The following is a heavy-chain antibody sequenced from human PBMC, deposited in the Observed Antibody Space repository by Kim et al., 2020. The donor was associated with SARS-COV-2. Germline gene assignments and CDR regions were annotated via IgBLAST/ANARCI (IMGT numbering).Heavy chain of an antibody. V-gene: IGHV4-34*01. CDR3: ARGPHIVPWYYYYGMDV. Sequence: SETLSLTCAVYGGSFSGYYWSWIRQPPGKGLEWIGEINHSGSTNYNPSLKSRVTISVDTSKNQFSLKLSSVTAADTAVYYCARGPHIVPWYYYYGMDVWGQGTTVTVSS. J-gene: IGHJ6*02. CDR2: INHSGST. D-gene: IGHD2-8*01. CDR1: GGSFSGYY.